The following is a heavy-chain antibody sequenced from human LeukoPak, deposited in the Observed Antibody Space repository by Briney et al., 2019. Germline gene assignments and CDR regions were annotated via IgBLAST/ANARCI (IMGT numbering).Heavy chain of an antibody. J-gene: IGHJ4*02. CDR3: ARDIDNGDYVVY. D-gene: IGHD4-17*01. CDR1: GFTFSSDG. V-gene: IGHV3-23*01. CDR2: ISGNGGST. Sequence: GGSLRLSCAVSGFTFSSDGISWVRQAPGRGLGWVSAISGNGGSTYYADSVTGRFTISRDNSKNTLYLQMNSLRAEDTAVYYCARDIDNGDYVVYWGQGTLVTVSS.